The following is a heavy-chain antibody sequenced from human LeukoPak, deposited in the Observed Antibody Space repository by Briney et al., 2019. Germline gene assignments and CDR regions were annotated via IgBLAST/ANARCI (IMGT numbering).Heavy chain of an antibody. CDR3: ARVHQLVTPFFDY. D-gene: IGHD6-13*01. CDR1: GGSISXGXXY. V-gene: IGHV4-30-2*01. Sequence: NTSEXXSXXCTVSGGSISXGXXYWGXIRQPPXXGXXXIGYIYHSASTYYNPSLKSRVTISVDRSKNQFSLKLSSVTAADTAVYYCARVHQLVTPFFDYWGQGTLVTVSS. CDR2: IYHSAST. J-gene: IGHJ4*02.